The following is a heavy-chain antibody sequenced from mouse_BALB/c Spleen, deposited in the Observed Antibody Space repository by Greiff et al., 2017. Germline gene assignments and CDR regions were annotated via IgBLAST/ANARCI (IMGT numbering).Heavy chain of an antibody. Sequence: EVKLVESGGGLVKPGGSLKLSCAASGFTFSSYAMSWVRQTPEKRLEWVASISSGGSTYYPDSVKGRFTISRDNARNILYLQMSSLRSEDTAMYYCARGPGYYGSPACFAYWGQGTLVTVSA. J-gene: IGHJ3*01. CDR2: ISSGGST. CDR3: ARGPGYYGSPACFAY. CDR1: GFTFSSYA. V-gene: IGHV5-6-5*01. D-gene: IGHD1-1*01.